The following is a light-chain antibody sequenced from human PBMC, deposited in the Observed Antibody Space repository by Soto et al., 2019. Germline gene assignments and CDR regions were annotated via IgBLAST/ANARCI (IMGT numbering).Light chain of an antibody. J-gene: IGKJ1*01. CDR2: GAS. V-gene: IGKV3-15*01. CDR3: QQYNNWPLT. Sequence: EIVMTQSPATLSVSPGERVTLSCRASQSVRSNLAWYQQKPGQAPRLLISGASTRATGIPAKFSGSGSGTECTLIISSLQSEDFAVYYCQQYNNWPLTFGQGTKVEIK. CDR1: QSVRSN.